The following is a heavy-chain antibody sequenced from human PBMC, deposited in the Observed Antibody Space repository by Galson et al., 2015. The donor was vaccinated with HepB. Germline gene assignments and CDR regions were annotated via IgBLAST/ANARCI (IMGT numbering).Heavy chain of an antibody. Sequence: SLRLSCAASGFTFSSYWMSWVRQAPGKGLEWVANIKQDGSEKYYVDSVKGRFTISRDNAKNSLYLQMNSLRAEDTAVYCCARDLIAVAGTSDYWGQGTLVTVSS. CDR3: ARDLIAVAGTSDY. D-gene: IGHD6-19*01. CDR2: IKQDGSEK. J-gene: IGHJ4*02. CDR1: GFTFSSYW. V-gene: IGHV3-7*03.